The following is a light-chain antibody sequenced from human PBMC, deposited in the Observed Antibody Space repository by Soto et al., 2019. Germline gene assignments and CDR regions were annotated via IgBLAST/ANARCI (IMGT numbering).Light chain of an antibody. CDR3: QQDNTYPLT. J-gene: IGKJ4*01. Sequence: DVQMTPSPSSMFASVGDRVTITCRARAEINSYLAWYQQKPGNAPKSLIYAASSLQTGVPSRFGGSESGTEFTLTITNLQPEDSATYYCQQDNTYPLTFGGGTKVEIK. V-gene: IGKV1D-16*02. CDR1: AEINSY. CDR2: AAS.